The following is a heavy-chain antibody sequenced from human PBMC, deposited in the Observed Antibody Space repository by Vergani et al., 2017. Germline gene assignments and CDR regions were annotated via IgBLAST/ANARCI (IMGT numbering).Heavy chain of an antibody. V-gene: IGHV4-59*01. CDR2: SYYSGST. J-gene: IGHJ4*02. D-gene: IGHD3-10*01. Sequence: QVQLQESGPGLVKPSETLSLTCTVSGGSISSYYWSWIRQPPGKGLEWIGYSYYSGSTNYNPSLKSRVTISVDTSKNQFSLKLSSVTAADTAVYYCARGPSEIYYGWGPIDYWGQGTLVTVSS. CDR3: ARGPSEIYYGWGPIDY. CDR1: GGSISSYY.